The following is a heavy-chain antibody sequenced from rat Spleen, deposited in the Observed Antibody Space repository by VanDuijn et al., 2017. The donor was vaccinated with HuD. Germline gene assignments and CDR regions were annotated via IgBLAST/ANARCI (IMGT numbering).Heavy chain of an antibody. D-gene: IGHD1-12*01. J-gene: IGHJ2*01. CDR1: GFTFSAYA. CDR2: ILYDGSSA. CDR3: ATHISGYFGY. V-gene: IGHV5S10*01. Sequence: EVQLVGSGGGLVQPGNSLKLSCAASGFTFSAYAMAWVRQSPEKGLEWVATILYDGSSAYYRASVKGRFTISRDNAKSTLYLQMDSLRSEDTATYYCATHISGYFGYWGLRVMVTVSS.